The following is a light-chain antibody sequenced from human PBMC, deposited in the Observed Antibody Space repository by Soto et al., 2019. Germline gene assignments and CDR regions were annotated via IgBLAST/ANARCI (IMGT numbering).Light chain of an antibody. CDR1: QSVSSSY. J-gene: IGKJ1*01. CDR3: QQYGSSPWT. V-gene: IGKV3-20*01. Sequence: EIVLTQSPGTLSLSPGERATLSCRASQSVSSSYLDWYQQKPGQAPRLLIYGASSRATGIPDRFSGSGSGKYLTLTISRLEPEDFAVYYCQQYGSSPWTVGQGTKVDI. CDR2: GAS.